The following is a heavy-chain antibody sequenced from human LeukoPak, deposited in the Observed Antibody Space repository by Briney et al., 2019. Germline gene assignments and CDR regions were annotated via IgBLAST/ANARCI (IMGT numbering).Heavy chain of an antibody. J-gene: IGHJ4*02. CDR3: AKDRSDWSKLAFDY. CDR1: GFTFSSYS. V-gene: IGHV3-23*01. D-gene: IGHD6-19*01. CDR2: ISGSGGST. Sequence: GGSLRLSCAASGFTFSSYSMSWVRQAPGKGLEWVSAISGSGGSTYYADSVKGRFTISRDNSKNTLYLQMNSLRAEDTAVYYCAKDRSDWSKLAFDYWGQGTLVTVSS.